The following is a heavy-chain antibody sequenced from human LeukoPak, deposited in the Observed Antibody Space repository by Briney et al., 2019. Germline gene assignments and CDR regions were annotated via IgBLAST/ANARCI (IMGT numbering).Heavy chain of an antibody. Sequence: GGSLRLSCAASGFTFSSYSMNWVRQAPGQGLEWVSYISSSSTTIYYADSVKGRFTISRDNAKNSLYLQMNNLRAEDTAVYYCARAMTTEANDYWGQGTLVTVSS. CDR2: ISSSSTTI. CDR1: GFTFSSYS. J-gene: IGHJ4*02. V-gene: IGHV3-48*01. D-gene: IGHD4-11*01. CDR3: ARAMTTEANDY.